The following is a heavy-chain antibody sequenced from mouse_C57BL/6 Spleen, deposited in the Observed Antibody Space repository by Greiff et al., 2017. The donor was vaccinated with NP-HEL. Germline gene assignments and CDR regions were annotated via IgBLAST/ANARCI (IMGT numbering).Heavy chain of an antibody. D-gene: IGHD1-1*01. CDR2: IDPANGNT. CDR1: GYNIKNTY. V-gene: IGHV14-3*01. CDR3: ARSYGSGGALDD. Sequence: VQLQQSVAELVRPGASVKLSCTASGYNIKNTYMHWVKQRPGQGLEWIGRIDPANGNTNYDAKFKGKATLTADTSSSTAYLQLSSLTSEDSAIYCGARSYGSGGALDDWGKGTTVTVSS. J-gene: IGHJ1*03.